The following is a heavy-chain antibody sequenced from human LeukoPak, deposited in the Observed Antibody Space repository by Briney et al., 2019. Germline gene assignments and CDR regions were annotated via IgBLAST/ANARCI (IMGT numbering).Heavy chain of an antibody. V-gene: IGHV4-39*01. J-gene: IGHJ2*01. D-gene: IGHD5-18*01. CDR1: GGSFSGYY. Sequence: SETLSLTCAVYGGSFSGYYWGWIRQPPGKGLEWIGSIYYSGSTYYNPSLKSRVTISVDTSKNQFSLKLSSVTAADTAVYYCARQPWIQLWFAGYWYFDLWGRGTLVTVSS. CDR2: IYYSGST. CDR3: ARQPWIQLWFAGYWYFDL.